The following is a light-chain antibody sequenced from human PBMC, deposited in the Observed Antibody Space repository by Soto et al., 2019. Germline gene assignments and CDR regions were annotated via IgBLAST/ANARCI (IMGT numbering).Light chain of an antibody. CDR3: QKYDSSPLT. CDR1: QGISNY. CDR2: AAS. J-gene: IGKJ4*01. V-gene: IGKV1-27*01. Sequence: DTQMTQSPSSLTASVGDRVTITCRASQGISNYLAWYQQKPGKVPELLIYAASTLQPGVPSRFSGSGSGTEFTLPISSLQPEDVATYYCQKYDSSPLTFGGGSKVEFK.